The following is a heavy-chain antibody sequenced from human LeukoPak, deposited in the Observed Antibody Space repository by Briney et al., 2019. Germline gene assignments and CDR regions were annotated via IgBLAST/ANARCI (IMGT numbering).Heavy chain of an antibody. CDR1: GFTFSSYW. CDR3: AKALRVGAVDNWYFDL. CDR2: IKQDGSEK. Sequence: PGGSLRLSCAASGFTFSSYWMSWVRQAPGKGLEWVANIKQDGSEKYYVDSVKGRFTISRDNAKNSLYLQMNSLRAEDAAVYYCAKALRVGAVDNWYFDLWGRGTLVTVSS. D-gene: IGHD6-19*01. V-gene: IGHV3-7*03. J-gene: IGHJ2*01.